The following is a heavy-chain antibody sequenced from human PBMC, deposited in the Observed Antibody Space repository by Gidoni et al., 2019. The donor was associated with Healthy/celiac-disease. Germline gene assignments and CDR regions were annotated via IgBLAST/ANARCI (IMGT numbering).Heavy chain of an antibody. CDR1: GFTFRSVA. CDR3: AKERGYCTNGVCYRKYFDY. V-gene: IGHV3-23*01. Sequence: VQLLVSGGGLVQPGGSLRLSCAASGFTFRSVALGWVRQAPGKGLEWVSAISGSGGSTYYADSVKGRFTISRDNSKNTLYLQMNSLRAEDTAVYYCAKERGYCTNGVCYRKYFDYWGQGTLVTVSS. CDR2: ISGSGGST. D-gene: IGHD2-8*01. J-gene: IGHJ4*02.